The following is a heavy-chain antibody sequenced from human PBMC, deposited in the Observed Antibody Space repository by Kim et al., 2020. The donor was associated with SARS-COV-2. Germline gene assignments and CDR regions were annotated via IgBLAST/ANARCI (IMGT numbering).Heavy chain of an antibody. Sequence: GGSLRLSCAASGFTFSSYAMSWVRQAPGKGLEWVSAISGSGGSTYYADSVKGRVTISRDNSKNTLYLQMNSLRAEDTSVYYCAKGRASDDFWSGYGDYYGMDVWGQGTTVTVSS. CDR2: ISGSGGST. CDR3: AKGRASDDFWSGYGDYYGMDV. CDR1: GFTFSSYA. D-gene: IGHD3-3*01. J-gene: IGHJ6*02. V-gene: IGHV3-23*01.